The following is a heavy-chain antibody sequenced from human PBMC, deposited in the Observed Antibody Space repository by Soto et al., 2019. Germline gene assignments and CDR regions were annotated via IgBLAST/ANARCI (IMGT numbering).Heavy chain of an antibody. CDR1: GGSISSYY. CDR3: ARDRSSSSGGFDY. Sequence: SETLSLTCTVSGGSISSYYWSWIRQPPGKGLEWIGYIYYSGSTNYNPSLKSRVTISVDTSKNQFSLKLSSVTAADTAVYYCARDRSSSSGGFDYWGQGTLVTVSS. J-gene: IGHJ4*02. V-gene: IGHV4-59*01. D-gene: IGHD6-6*01. CDR2: IYYSGST.